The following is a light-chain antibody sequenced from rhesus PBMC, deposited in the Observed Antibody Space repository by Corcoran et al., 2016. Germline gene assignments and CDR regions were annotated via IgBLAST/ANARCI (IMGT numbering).Light chain of an antibody. CDR2: DVS. J-gene: IGLJ1*01. Sequence: QSALTQPPSVSKSLGQSVTISCTGTSSDIGGYNDVSWYQQHPGTAPRLLIYDVSKWPSGVSDRFSGSKSGNTASLTISGLQAEDEADYYCSSYTGSDTFIFGAGTRLTVL. V-gene: IGLV2S9*01. CDR3: SSYTGSDTFI. CDR1: SSDIGGYND.